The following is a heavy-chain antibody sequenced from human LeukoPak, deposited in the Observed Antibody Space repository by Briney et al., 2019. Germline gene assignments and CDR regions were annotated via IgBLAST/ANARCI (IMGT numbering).Heavy chain of an antibody. CDR2: ISSSSSYI. J-gene: IGHJ6*03. CDR3: ARDGLEAESGRYYYYYYYMDV. Sequence: GGSLRLSCAASGFTFSTYTMNWVRQAPGKGLEWVSSISSSSSYIYYADSLKGRFTISRDNAKNSLYLQMNSLRAEDTAVYYCARDGLEAESGRYYYYYYYMDVWGKGTTVTVSS. D-gene: IGHD6-13*01. V-gene: IGHV3-21*01. CDR1: GFTFSTYT.